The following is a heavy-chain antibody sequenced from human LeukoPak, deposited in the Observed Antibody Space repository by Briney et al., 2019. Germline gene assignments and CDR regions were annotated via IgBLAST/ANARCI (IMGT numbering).Heavy chain of an antibody. CDR2: ISYSGST. CDR1: GGSISSSSFY. V-gene: IGHV4-39*07. J-gene: IGHJ4*02. CDR3: ARDDPFVGYFDY. Sequence: SETLSLTCTVSGGSISSSSFYWGWIRQPPGKGLEWIGDISYSGSTYYNPSLKSRVTISADTSKNQFSLRLSSVTAADTAVYYCARDDPFVGYFDYWGQGTLVTVSS.